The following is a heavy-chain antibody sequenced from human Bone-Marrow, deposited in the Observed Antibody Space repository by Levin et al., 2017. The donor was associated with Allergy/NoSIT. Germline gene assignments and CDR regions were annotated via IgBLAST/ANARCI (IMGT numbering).Heavy chain of an antibody. CDR1: GFTFRSYD. CDR2: IGTAADT. CDR3: ARYNYAYNAFDI. J-gene: IGHJ3*02. Sequence: GGSLRLSCAASGFTFRSYDMHWVRQATGKGLECVSTIGTAADTYYPDSVRGRFTITRDNAKNSLYLQMNGLSAGDTAVYYCARYNYAYNAFDIWGQGTMVTVSS. V-gene: IGHV3-13*01. D-gene: IGHD3-10*01.